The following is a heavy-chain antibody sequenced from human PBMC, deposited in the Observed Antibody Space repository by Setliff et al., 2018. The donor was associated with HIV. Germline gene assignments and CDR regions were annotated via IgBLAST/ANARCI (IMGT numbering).Heavy chain of an antibody. CDR3: AKSLLVAGNDY. V-gene: IGHV3-23*01. CDR1: GFTFSTYP. CDR2: ISSSGGST. J-gene: IGHJ4*02. Sequence: GGSLRLSCAASGFTFSTYPMSWVRQAPGKGLEWVSGISSSGGSTYYADSVKGRFTISRDNSKNTLYLQMISLRADDTAVYYCAKSLLVAGNDYWGQGTLVTVSS. D-gene: IGHD2-8*02.